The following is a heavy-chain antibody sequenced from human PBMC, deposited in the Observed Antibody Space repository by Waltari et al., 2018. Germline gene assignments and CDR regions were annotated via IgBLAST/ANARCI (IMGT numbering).Heavy chain of an antibody. D-gene: IGHD6-13*01. J-gene: IGHJ4*02. Sequence: QVQLQQWGAGLLEPSETLSVTCAVSGGSFTGYYWTWIRQSPGMGLEGIGEINHSGDTDDNPSRKSRVIISGDTPKRQFSLRLSSVTAADTAVYYCARLRRSNWSFEVWGQGTLVTVSS. CDR1: GGSFTGYY. V-gene: IGHV4-34*01. CDR3: ARLRRSNWSFEV. CDR2: INHSGDT.